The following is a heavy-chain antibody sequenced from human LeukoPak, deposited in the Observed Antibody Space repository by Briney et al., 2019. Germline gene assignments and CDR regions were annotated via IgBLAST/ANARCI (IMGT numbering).Heavy chain of an antibody. J-gene: IGHJ4*02. V-gene: IGHV3-23*01. D-gene: IGHD5-18*01. Sequence: GGSLRLSCAASGFTFSSYAMSWVRQAPGKGLEWVSAISGSGGSTYYADSVKGRFTISRDNAKNSLYLQMNSLRDEDTAVYYCARGWGYSYGPFDYWGQGTLVTVSS. CDR1: GFTFSSYA. CDR3: ARGWGYSYGPFDY. CDR2: ISGSGGST.